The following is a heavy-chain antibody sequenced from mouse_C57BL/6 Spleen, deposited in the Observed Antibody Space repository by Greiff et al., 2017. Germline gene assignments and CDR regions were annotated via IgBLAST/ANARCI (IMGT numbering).Heavy chain of an antibody. CDR1: GYTFTEYT. V-gene: IGHV1-62-2*01. D-gene: IGHD1-1*01. CDR2: FYPGSGSI. CDR3: ARHGPVDYYGSSSWFAY. Sequence: QVQLKESGAELVKPGASVKLSCKASGYTFTEYTIHWVKQRSGQGLEWIGWFYPGSGSIKYNEKFKDKATLTADKSSSTVYMELSRLTSEDSAVYFCARHGPVDYYGSSSWFAYWGQGTLVTVSA. J-gene: IGHJ3*01.